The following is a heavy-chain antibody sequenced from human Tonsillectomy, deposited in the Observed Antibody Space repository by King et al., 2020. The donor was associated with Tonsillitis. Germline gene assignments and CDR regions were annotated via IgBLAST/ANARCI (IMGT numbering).Heavy chain of an antibody. CDR3: ARDRTPYSSGWGYFDY. V-gene: IGHV3-33*01. J-gene: IGHJ4*02. CDR2: IWYDGSNK. D-gene: IGHD6-19*01. CDR1: GFTFSSYG. Sequence: VQLVESGGGVVQPGRSLRLSCAASGFTFSSYGMHWVRQAPGKGLEWVAVIWYDGSNKYYADSVKGRFTISRDNSKNTLYLQMNSLRAEETAVYYCARDRTPYSSGWGYFDYWGQGTLVTVSS.